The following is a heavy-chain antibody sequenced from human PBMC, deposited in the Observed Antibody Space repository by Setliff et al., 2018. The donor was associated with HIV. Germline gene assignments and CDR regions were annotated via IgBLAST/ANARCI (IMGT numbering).Heavy chain of an antibody. V-gene: IGHV1-8*01. CDR1: GYSFTKYE. CDR3: ARRGEERNMITGALDA. D-gene: IGHD3-16*01. Sequence: ASVKVSCKASGYSFTKYEINWVRQAPGQGLEWLGWVSPSIGNSDFAQKFKGRISLTTDTSIRTAYMELRGLKSDDTAVYFCARRGEERNMITGALDAWGQGSLVPSPQ. CDR2: VSPSIGNS. J-gene: IGHJ3*01.